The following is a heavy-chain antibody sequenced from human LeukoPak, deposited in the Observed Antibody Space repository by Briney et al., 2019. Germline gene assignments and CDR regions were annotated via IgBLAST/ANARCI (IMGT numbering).Heavy chain of an antibody. J-gene: IGHJ4*02. V-gene: IGHV4-4*07. D-gene: IGHD5-12*01. CDR1: GGSISGYF. CDR2: IYSSGSN. Sequence: PSETLSLTCTVSGGSISGYFWSWLRQPAGKGLEWIGRIYSSGSNNYNPSLKSRVTMSLDTSKNHLSLNLSSVTAADTAVYYCAREPTSGREPTSGRPLDYWGQGTLVTVSS. CDR3: AREPTSGREPTSGRPLDY.